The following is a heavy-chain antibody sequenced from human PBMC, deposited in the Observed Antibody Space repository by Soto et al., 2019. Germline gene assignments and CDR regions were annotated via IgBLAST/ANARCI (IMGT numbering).Heavy chain of an antibody. J-gene: IGHJ4*02. Sequence: SETLSLTSTVSGVTIRSGGYYWSWIRQHPGKGLEWIGYIYYSGSTYYNPSLKSRVTISVDTSKNQFSLKLSSVTAADTAVYYCARDWGSGGYYAYWGQGTLVTVSS. D-gene: IGHD3-22*01. V-gene: IGHV4-31*03. CDR3: ARDWGSGGYYAY. CDR2: IYYSGST. CDR1: GVTIRSGGYY.